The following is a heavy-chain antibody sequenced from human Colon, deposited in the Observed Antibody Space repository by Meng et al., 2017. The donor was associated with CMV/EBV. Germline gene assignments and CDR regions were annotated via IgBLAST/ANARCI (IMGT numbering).Heavy chain of an antibody. Sequence: GESLKISCATSGFDFNIYAINWVRQAPGKGLEWVSGITGSGDRAYYADAVAGRFTTSRDRFNNTVYLQMNSLRAEDTAIYYCAKPHEDYYDDTRGAYGMDVWGQGTTVTVSS. J-gene: IGHJ6*02. D-gene: IGHD3-22*01. CDR2: ITGSGDRA. CDR1: GFDFNIYA. CDR3: AKPHEDYYDDTRGAYGMDV. V-gene: IGHV3-23*01.